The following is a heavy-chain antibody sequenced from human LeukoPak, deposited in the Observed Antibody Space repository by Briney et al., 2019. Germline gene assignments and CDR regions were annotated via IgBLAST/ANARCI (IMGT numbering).Heavy chain of an antibody. CDR2: INPNSGGT. V-gene: IGHV1-2*02. D-gene: IGHD3-10*01. CDR3: ARDQGEIDGSGKEYYCDY. Sequence: ASVKVSCKASGYTFTGYYMHWVRQAPGQGLEWMGWINPNSGGTNYAQKLQGRVTMTRDTYISTAYLELSRLRSDDTAVYFCARDQGEIDGSGKEYYCDYWGKGTLVTVSS. CDR1: GYTFTGYY. J-gene: IGHJ4*02.